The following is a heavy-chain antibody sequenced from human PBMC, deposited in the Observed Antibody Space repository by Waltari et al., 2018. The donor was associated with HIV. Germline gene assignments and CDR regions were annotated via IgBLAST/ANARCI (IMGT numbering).Heavy chain of an antibody. D-gene: IGHD6-19*01. CDR3: ARASSQWLIEY. V-gene: IGHV1-2*02. CDR2: SNPYSGGT. CDR1: GYTFTGYF. J-gene: IGHJ4*02. Sequence: QVQLIQSGAEVKKPGASVKVSCTTSGYTFTGYFVHWVRQAPGQGLEWMGWSNPYSGGTNYARKFKGRVTMTRDASISTTYMDLTSLRSDDTAVYYCARASSQWLIEYWGQGTLVTVSS.